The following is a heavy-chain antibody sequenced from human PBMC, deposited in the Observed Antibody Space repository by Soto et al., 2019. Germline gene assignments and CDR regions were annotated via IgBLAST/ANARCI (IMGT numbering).Heavy chain of an antibody. D-gene: IGHD5-18*01. Sequence: LTCTVSGGSISGYYWSWLRQPPGKGLEWIGYIYNIGSTNYNPSLRSRVTISVDTSKNQFSLKLSSVTAADTAAYYCARRYGACFDYWGQGPLVTVSS. CDR2: IYNIGST. CDR1: GGSISGYY. V-gene: IGHV4-59*08. J-gene: IGHJ4*02. CDR3: ARRYGACFDY.